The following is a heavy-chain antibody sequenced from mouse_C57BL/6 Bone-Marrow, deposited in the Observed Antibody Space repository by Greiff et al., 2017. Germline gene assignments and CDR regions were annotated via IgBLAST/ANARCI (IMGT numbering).Heavy chain of an antibody. CDR2: IDPSDSYT. CDR3: ARDGSSPFAN. Sequence: VQLQQPGAELVKPGASVKLSCKASGYTFTSYWMQWVKQRPGQGLEWIGEIDPSDSYTNYNQKFKGKATLTVDTSSSTAYMQLSSLTSEDSAVYYCARDGSSPFANWGQGTLVTVSA. D-gene: IGHD1-1*01. V-gene: IGHV1-50*01. CDR1: GYTFTSYW. J-gene: IGHJ3*01.